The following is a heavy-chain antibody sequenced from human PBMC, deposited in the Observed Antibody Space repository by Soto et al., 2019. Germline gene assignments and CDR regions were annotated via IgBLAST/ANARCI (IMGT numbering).Heavy chain of an antibody. CDR2: IWYDGSNK. V-gene: IGHV3-33*01. D-gene: IGHD3-22*01. Sequence: VVSLRLSCAASGFTFSSYCIHRVRQAPGKGLEWVAVIWYDGSNKYYADSVKGRFTISRDNSKNTLYLQMNSLRAEDTAVYYCARATYYYDSSGQIYAFDYWGQGT. J-gene: IGHJ4*02. CDR3: ARATYYYDSSGQIYAFDY. CDR1: GFTFSSYC.